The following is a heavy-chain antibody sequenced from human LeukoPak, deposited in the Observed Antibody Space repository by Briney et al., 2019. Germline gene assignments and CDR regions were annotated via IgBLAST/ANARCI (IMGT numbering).Heavy chain of an antibody. CDR1: GGSISSSDYY. CDR2: IYYSGST. V-gene: IGHV4-39*07. D-gene: IGHD3-22*01. J-gene: IGHJ5*02. Sequence: SETLSLTCTVSGGSISSSDYYWGWIRQPPGKGLEWIGSIYYSGSTYYNPSLKSRVTMSVDTSKNQFSLKLSSVTAADTAVYYCAREYDSNDWFDPWGQGTLVTVSS. CDR3: AREYDSNDWFDP.